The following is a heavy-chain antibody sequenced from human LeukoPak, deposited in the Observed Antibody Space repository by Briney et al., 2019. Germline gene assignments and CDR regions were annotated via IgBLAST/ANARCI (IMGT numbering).Heavy chain of an antibody. Sequence: PSETLSLTCAVYGGSFSGYYWSWIRQPPGKGLEWIGEINHSGSTNYNPSLKSRVTISVDTSKNQFSLKLSSVTAADTAVYYCARRPNYDFWSCYYIWAASRMATNGGFDYWGQGTLVTVSS. CDR2: INHSGST. CDR3: ARRPNYDFWSCYYIWAASRMATNGGFDY. CDR1: GGSFSGYY. J-gene: IGHJ4*02. D-gene: IGHD3-3*01. V-gene: IGHV4-34*01.